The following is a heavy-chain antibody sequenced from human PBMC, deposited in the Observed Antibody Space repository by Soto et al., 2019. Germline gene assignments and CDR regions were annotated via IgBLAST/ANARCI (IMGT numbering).Heavy chain of an antibody. J-gene: IGHJ4*02. CDR2: INSDGSST. CDR1: EFPFRSYP. CDR3: ASTTVTTFDH. Sequence: PRLCWAASEFPFRSYPMPWVRQAPGKGLVWVSRINSDGSSTAYADSVKGRFTISRDNAKNTLYLQMNSLIAEDTAVYYCASTTVTTFDHWGQVTLVTVSS. V-gene: IGHV3-74*01. D-gene: IGHD4-17*01.